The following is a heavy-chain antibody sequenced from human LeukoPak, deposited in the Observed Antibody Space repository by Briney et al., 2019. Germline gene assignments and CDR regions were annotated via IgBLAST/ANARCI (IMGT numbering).Heavy chain of an antibody. D-gene: IGHD3-9*01. CDR2: IYTSGST. CDR3: ARQGPTGFSDY. J-gene: IGHJ4*02. CDR1: GGSISSYY. V-gene: IGHV4-4*09. Sequence: SETLSLTCTVSGGSISSYYWSWIRQPPGKGLEWIGYIYTSGSTNYNPSLKSRVTISVDTSKNQFSLKLSSVTAADTAVYYCARQGPTGFSDYWGQGTLVTVSS.